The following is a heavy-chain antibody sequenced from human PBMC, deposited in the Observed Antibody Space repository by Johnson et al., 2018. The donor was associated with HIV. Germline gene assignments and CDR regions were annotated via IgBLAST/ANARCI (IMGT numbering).Heavy chain of an antibody. CDR2: ISYDGSNK. D-gene: IGHD3-10*01. V-gene: IGHV3-30-3*01. Sequence: QMQLLESGGGVVQPGRSLRLSCAASGFTFSSYAMHWVRQAPGKGLEWVAVISYDGSNKYYADSVKGRFPISRDNSKNTLYLQMNSLRAEDTAVYYCARDPPSYGSGSYFRAFDIWGQGTMVTVSS. J-gene: IGHJ3*02. CDR1: GFTFSSYA. CDR3: ARDPPSYGSGSYFRAFDI.